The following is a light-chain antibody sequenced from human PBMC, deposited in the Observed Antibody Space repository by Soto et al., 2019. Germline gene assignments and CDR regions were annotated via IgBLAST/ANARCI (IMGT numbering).Light chain of an antibody. J-gene: IGKJ1*01. V-gene: IGKV3-11*01. CDR3: QQSRYWHVT. Sequence: EIVLTQSPAILSMSPGERATLSCRARQSVRSYFAWYQHKPGQAPRLLIYYASNKATGVPARFSGSGSWTDFTLNISSLEPEDFAVYYCQQSRYWHVTFGQGTKVGIK. CDR1: QSVRSY. CDR2: YAS.